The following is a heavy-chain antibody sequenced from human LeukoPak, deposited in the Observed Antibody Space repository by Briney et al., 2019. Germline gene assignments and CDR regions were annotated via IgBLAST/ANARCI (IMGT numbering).Heavy chain of an antibody. CDR2: IYHSGPT. V-gene: IGHV4-38-2*02. D-gene: IGHD2-21*01. Sequence: SETLSLTCSVSSFSISSGNYWGWIRQPPGKGLEWIGSIYHSGPTYYNPSLKSRVTISVDTSKNHFSLTLTSVTAADTAVYYCARDVDRFDYGGQGTLVTVSS. J-gene: IGHJ4*02. CDR1: SFSISSGNY. CDR3: ARDVDRFDY.